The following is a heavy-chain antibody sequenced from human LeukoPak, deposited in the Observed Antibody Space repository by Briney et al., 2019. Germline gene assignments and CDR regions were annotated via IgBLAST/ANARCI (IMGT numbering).Heavy chain of an antibody. J-gene: IGHJ6*03. D-gene: IGHD3-3*01. CDR1: GGTFSSYA. Sequence: SVKVSCKASGGTFSSYAISWVRQAPGQGLEWMGGIIPIFGTANYAQKFQGRVTITTDESTSTAYMELSSLRSEDTAVYYCASAEADDFWSGYLNYYYYMDVWGKGTTVTVSS. V-gene: IGHV1-69*05. CDR2: IIPIFGTA. CDR3: ASAEADDFWSGYLNYYYYMDV.